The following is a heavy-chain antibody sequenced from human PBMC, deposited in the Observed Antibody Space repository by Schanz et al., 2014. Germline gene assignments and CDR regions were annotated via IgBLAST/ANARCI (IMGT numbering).Heavy chain of an antibody. CDR1: GFTFNSYA. J-gene: IGHJ6*03. CDR2: ISYDGNTK. V-gene: IGHV3-30-3*01. CDR3: ARPSDSSWYMDV. D-gene: IGHD2-21*02. Sequence: QVQLVESGGGVVQPGGSLRLSCAASGFTFNSYAFHWVRQAPGKGLEWVALISYDGNTKYYADSVKGRFTISRDNSKNTLYLQMNSLRAEDTAVYYCARPSDSSWYMDVWGKGTTXTVSS.